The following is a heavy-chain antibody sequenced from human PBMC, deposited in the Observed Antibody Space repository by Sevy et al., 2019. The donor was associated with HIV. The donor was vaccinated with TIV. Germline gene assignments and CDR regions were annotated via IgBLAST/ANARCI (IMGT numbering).Heavy chain of an antibody. D-gene: IGHD5-18*01. V-gene: IGHV3-48*03. Sequence: GGSLRLSCAASGFTFSSYEMNWVRQAPGKGLEWVSYISSSGSTIYYADSVKGRFTISRDNTKNSLYLQMNSLRAEDTAVYYCARDFRGYSYGYSFDYWGQGTLVTVSS. J-gene: IGHJ4*02. CDR1: GFTFSSYE. CDR2: ISSSGSTI. CDR3: ARDFRGYSYGYSFDY.